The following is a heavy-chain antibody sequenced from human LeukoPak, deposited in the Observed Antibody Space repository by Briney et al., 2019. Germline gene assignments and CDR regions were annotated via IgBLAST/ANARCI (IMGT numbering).Heavy chain of an antibody. J-gene: IGHJ1*01. CDR2: IYYSGRT. Sequence: SETLSLTCSVSGGSVSRSDSYWDWIRQPPGKGLEGIGTIYYSGRTYYSPSLKSRVTMSVDPSNNQFSLNLRSVTAADTAVYYCARRRYYDGSGYLEWGQGTLLSVSS. V-gene: IGHV4-39*01. CDR3: ARRRYYDGSGYLE. D-gene: IGHD3-22*01. CDR1: GGSVSRSDSY.